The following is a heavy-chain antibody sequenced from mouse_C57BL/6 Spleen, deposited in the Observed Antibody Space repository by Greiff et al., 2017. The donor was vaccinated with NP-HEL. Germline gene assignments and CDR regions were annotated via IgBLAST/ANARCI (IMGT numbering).Heavy chain of an antibody. D-gene: IGHD2-3*01. CDR2: IWSGGST. Sequence: VKLMESGPGLVQPSQSLSITCPVSGFSLTSYGVHWVRQSPGKGLEWLGVIWSGGSTDYNAAFISRLSISKDNSKSQVFFKMNSLQADDTAIYYCASPYDGYPGAMDYWGQGTSVTVSS. CDR3: ASPYDGYPGAMDY. V-gene: IGHV2-2*01. CDR1: GFSLTSYG. J-gene: IGHJ4*01.